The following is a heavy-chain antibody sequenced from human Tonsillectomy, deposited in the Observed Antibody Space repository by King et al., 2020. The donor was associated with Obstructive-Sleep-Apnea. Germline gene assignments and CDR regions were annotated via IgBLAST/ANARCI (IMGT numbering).Heavy chain of an antibody. CDR1: GESFSGHY. V-gene: IGHV4-34*01. J-gene: IGHJ4*02. D-gene: IGHD2-21*02. Sequence: VQLQQWGAGLLKPSETLSLTCAVYGESFSGHYWNWIRQPPGKGLEWIGEINHSGSTNYNPALKSRVTISLDTSKNQFSLRLSSVTAADTAVYYCARERVVVTANFDSWGQGSLVTVSS. CDR2: INHSGST. CDR3: ARERVVVTANFDS.